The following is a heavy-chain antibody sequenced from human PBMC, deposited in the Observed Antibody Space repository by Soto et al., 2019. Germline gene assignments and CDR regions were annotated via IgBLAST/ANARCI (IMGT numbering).Heavy chain of an antibody. CDR2: IKQDGGEK. Sequence: PGGSLRLSCAASGFTFSSYWMSWVRQAPGKGLEWVANIKQDGGEKYYVDSVKGRFTISRHNAKNSLYLQMNSLRAEDTAVYYCARDLGRKYCSSTSCHRGFDYWGQGTLVTVSS. V-gene: IGHV3-7*03. CDR3: ARDLGRKYCSSTSCHRGFDY. D-gene: IGHD2-2*01. J-gene: IGHJ4*02. CDR1: GFTFSSYW.